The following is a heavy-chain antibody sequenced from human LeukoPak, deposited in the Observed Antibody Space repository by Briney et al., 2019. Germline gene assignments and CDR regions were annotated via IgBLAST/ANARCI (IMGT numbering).Heavy chain of an antibody. CDR2: IIPIFGTA. D-gene: IGHD3-10*02. CDR1: GGTFSSYA. V-gene: IGHV1-69*05. CDR3: ARGAVIFGVVPGYYYYMDV. Sequence: ASVKVSCKAFGGTFSSYAISWVRQAPGQGLEWMGGIIPIFGTANYAQKFQGRVTITTDESTSTAYMELSSLRSEDTAVYYCARGAVIFGVVPGYYYYMDVWGKGTTVTVSS. J-gene: IGHJ6*03.